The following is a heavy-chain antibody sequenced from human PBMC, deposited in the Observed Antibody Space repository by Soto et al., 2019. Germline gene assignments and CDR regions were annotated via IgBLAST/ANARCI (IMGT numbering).Heavy chain of an antibody. CDR2: ILYDGSNE. Sequence: QVQLVESGGGVVQPGRSLRLSCAASGFTFSSYAMHWVRQAPGKGLEWVAVILYDGSNEYYVDSVKGRFTISRDNSKNTLYLQMNSLRAEDTAVYSCAKDPRDYGDYADFDYWGQGTLVTVSS. D-gene: IGHD4-17*01. CDR1: GFTFSSYA. J-gene: IGHJ4*02. CDR3: AKDPRDYGDYADFDY. V-gene: IGHV3-30*04.